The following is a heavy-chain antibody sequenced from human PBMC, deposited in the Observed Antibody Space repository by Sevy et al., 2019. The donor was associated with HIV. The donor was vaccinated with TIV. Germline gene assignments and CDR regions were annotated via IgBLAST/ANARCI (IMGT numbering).Heavy chain of an antibody. CDR3: AREMATMTRYFDY. Sequence: GESLKISCAASGFTFSNYAMRWVRQAPGKGLEWVSAISSSGGTTHYADSVRGRFTISRDNSKKTLYLQMNSLRAEDTAVYYCAREMATMTRYFDYWGQGTLVTVSS. D-gene: IGHD5-12*01. CDR2: ISSSGGTT. CDR1: GFTFSNYA. V-gene: IGHV3-23*01. J-gene: IGHJ4*02.